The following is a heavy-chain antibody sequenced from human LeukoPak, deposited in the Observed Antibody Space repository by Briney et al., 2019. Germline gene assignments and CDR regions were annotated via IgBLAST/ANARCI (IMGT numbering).Heavy chain of an antibody. CDR3: GRHRYYYDTNGYPFDL. CDR2: IYHSGST. V-gene: IGHV4-38-2*01. CDR1: GYSISSGYY. Sequence: SETLSLTCAVSGYSISSGYYWGWVRQPPGKGLEWIASIYHSGSTYHNPSLKSRVTISVDTSKNQFSLKLNSVTATDTAVYYCGRHRYYYDTNGYPFDLWGRGTLVTVSS. J-gene: IGHJ2*01. D-gene: IGHD3-22*01.